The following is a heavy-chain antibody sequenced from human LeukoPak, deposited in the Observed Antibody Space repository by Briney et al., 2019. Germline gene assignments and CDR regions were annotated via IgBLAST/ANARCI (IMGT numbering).Heavy chain of an antibody. CDR3: ARGLSPRYCSSTSCQMGVWFDP. CDR2: IEDRGNT. J-gene: IGHJ5*02. D-gene: IGHD2-2*01. Sequence: SGTLSLTCAVSGGSISSNWWSWVRQPPGKGLEWIGEIEDRGNTNYNPSLKSRVTISVDTSKNQFSLKLSSVPAADTAVYYCARGLSPRYCSSTSCQMGVWFDPWGQGTLVTVSS. CDR1: GGSISSNW. V-gene: IGHV4-4*02.